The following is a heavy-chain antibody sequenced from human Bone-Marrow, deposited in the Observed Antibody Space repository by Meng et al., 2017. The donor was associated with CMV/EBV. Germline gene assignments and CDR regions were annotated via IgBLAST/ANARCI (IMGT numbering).Heavy chain of an antibody. CDR1: GYTFTSYD. Sequence: ASVKVSCKASGYTFTSYDINWVRQATGQGLEWMGWMNPNSGNTGYAQKFQGRVTITTDESTSTAYMELSSLRSEDTAVYYCARGVIVVVPAAWEYYYGMDVWAQGTTVTVPS. V-gene: IGHV1-8*03. J-gene: IGHJ6*02. CDR2: MNPNSGNT. D-gene: IGHD2-2*01. CDR3: ARGVIVVVPAAWEYYYGMDV.